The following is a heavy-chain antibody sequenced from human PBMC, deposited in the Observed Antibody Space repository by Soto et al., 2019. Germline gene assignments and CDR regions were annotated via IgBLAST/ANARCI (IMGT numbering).Heavy chain of an antibody. V-gene: IGHV3-30-3*01. J-gene: IGHJ4*02. Sequence: QVQLVESGGGVVQPGRSLRLSCAASGFTFSSYAMHWVRQAPGKGLEWVAVISYDGSNKYYADSVKGRFTISRDNSKNNMYLQMSGLRAEDTGVYYCARYRTYYYDISGYYYVRGFGYGGQGTLVTVSS. CDR3: ARYRTYYYDISGYYYVRGFGY. CDR2: ISYDGSNK. D-gene: IGHD3-22*01. CDR1: GFTFSSYA.